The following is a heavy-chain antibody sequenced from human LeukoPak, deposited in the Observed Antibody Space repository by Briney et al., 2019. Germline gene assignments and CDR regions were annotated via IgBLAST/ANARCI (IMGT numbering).Heavy chain of an antibody. CDR3: ARGPITMVRGVTEALPNWFDP. J-gene: IGHJ5*02. Sequence: SETLSLTCTVSDDSISSYYWSWIRQPAGKGLEWIGRIYISGSTNYNPSLKSRVTMSLDTSKNQFSLKLSSVTAADTAVYYCARGPITMVRGVTEALPNWFDPWGQGTLVTVSS. CDR2: IYISGST. V-gene: IGHV4-4*07. CDR1: DDSISSYY. D-gene: IGHD3-10*01.